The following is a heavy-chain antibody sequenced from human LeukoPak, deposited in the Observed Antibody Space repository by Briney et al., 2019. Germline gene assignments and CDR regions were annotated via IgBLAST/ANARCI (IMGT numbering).Heavy chain of an antibody. Sequence: ASVKVSCKASGYTFTGYYLHWVRQAPGQGLEWMGWIGPNSGGTNYAQNFQGRVTMTRDTSVNTAYMELSSLRSDDTAVYYCARSNIATRRGDHWFDPWGQGTLVTVSS. V-gene: IGHV1-2*02. CDR3: ARSNIATRRGDHWFDP. D-gene: IGHD6-6*01. CDR1: GYTFTGYY. CDR2: IGPNSGGT. J-gene: IGHJ5*02.